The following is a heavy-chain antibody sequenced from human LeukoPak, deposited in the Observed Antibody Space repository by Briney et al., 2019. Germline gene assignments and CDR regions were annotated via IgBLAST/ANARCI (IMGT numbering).Heavy chain of an antibody. Sequence: SETLSLTCAVYGGSFSGYYWSWIRQPPGKGLEWIGEINHSGSTNYNPSLKSRVTISVDTSKNQFSLKLRFVTAADTAVYYCAREHYYDSTAYLDWGQGTLVSVSS. V-gene: IGHV4-34*01. D-gene: IGHD3-22*01. CDR3: AREHYYDSTAYLD. CDR1: GGSFSGYY. J-gene: IGHJ4*02. CDR2: INHSGST.